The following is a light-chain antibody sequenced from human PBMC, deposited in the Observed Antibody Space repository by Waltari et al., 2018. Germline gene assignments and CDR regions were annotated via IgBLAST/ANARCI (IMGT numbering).Light chain of an antibody. J-gene: IGKJ2*01. CDR3: QQYSDWPYT. CDR2: GAS. V-gene: IGKV3-20*01. CDR1: QSLSSTY. Sequence: EIVLTQSPGTLSLSPGERATLSCRASQSLSSTYVAWYQQRPGQAPRLLIYGASSRATGIPDRFRGSGSGTDFTLTVSSLQSEDFAVYYCQQYSDWPYTFGQGTKLEIK.